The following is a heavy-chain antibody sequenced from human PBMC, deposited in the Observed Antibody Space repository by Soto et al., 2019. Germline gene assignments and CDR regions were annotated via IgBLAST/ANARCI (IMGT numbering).Heavy chain of an antibody. CDR2: ISYDGSNK. Sequence: QVQLVESGGGVVQPGRSLRLSCAASGFTFSSYAMHWVRQAPGKGLEWVAVISYDGSNKYYADSVKGRFTISRDNSKNPLYLQMNSLRAEDTAVYYCVTKGGGPTVTTYYYYYGMDVWGQGTTVTVSS. D-gene: IGHD4-17*01. CDR1: GFTFSSYA. J-gene: IGHJ6*02. V-gene: IGHV3-30-3*01. CDR3: VTKGGGPTVTTYYYYYGMDV.